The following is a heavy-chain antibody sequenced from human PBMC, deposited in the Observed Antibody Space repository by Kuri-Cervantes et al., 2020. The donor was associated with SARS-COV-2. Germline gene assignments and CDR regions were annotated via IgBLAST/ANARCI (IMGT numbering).Heavy chain of an antibody. J-gene: IGHJ6*02. CDR1: GGSFSGYY. Sequence: SETLSLTCAVYGGSFSGYYWSWIRQPPGKGLEWIGEINHSGSTNYNPSLKSRVAISVDTSKNQFSLKLSSVTAADTAVYYCARSGYSYGSQHNNGMDVWGQGTTVTVSS. D-gene: IGHD5-18*01. V-gene: IGHV4-34*01. CDR3: ARSGYSYGSQHNNGMDV. CDR2: INHSGST.